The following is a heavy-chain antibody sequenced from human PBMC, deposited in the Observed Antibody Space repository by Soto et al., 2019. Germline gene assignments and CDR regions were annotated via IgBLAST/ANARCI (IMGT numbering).Heavy chain of an antibody. V-gene: IGHV3-49*03. CDR1: GFTFGDYA. CDR2: IRSKAYGGTT. CDR3: TSIAVAGMSSSDYYYYYGMDV. J-gene: IGHJ6*02. Sequence: PGGSLRLSCTASGFTFGDYAMSWFRQAPGKGLEWVGFIRSKAYGGTTEYAASVKGRFTISRDDSKSIAYLQMNSLKTEDTAVYYCTSIAVAGMSSSDYYYYYGMDVWGQGTTVTVSS. D-gene: IGHD6-19*01.